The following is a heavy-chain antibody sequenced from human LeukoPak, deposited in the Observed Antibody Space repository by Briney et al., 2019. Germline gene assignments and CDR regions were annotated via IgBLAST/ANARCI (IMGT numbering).Heavy chain of an antibody. V-gene: IGHV5-51*01. CDR2: IYPGDSDT. Sequence: GESLKISCKGSGYSFTSYWIGWVRQMPGKGLEWMGIIYPGDSDTRYSPSFQGQVTISADKSISTAYLQWSSPKASDTAMYYCARRSYGDYGGYYCYYMDVWGKGTTATVSS. D-gene: IGHD4-17*01. J-gene: IGHJ6*03. CDR3: ARRSYGDYGGYYCYYMDV. CDR1: GYSFTSYW.